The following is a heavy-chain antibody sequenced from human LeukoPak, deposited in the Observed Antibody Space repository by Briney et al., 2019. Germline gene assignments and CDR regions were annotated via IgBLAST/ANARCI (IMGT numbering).Heavy chain of an antibody. CDR3: ARSPDYFDY. CDR2: IYYSGST. V-gene: IGHV4-59*01. CDR1: GGSISSYY. D-gene: IGHD3-10*01. J-gene: IGHJ4*02. Sequence: PSETLSLTCTVSGGSISSYYWSWIRQPPGKGLEWIGCIYYSGSTNYNPSLKSRVTISVDTSKNQFSLKLSSVTAADTAVYYCARSPDYFDYWGQGTLVTVSS.